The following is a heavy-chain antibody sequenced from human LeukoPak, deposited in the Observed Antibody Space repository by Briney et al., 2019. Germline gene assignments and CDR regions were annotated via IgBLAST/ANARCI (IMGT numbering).Heavy chain of an antibody. V-gene: IGHV3-66*01. D-gene: IGHD6-13*01. CDR3: AREVDIAAQQAGDAFDI. Sequence: PGGSLRLSCAAFGFTVSSNYMSWVRQAPGKGLEWVSVIYSGGSTYYADSVKGRFTISRDNSKNTLYLQMNSLRAEDTAVYYCAREVDIAAQQAGDAFDIWGQGTMVTVSS. J-gene: IGHJ3*02. CDR1: GFTVSSNY. CDR2: IYSGGST.